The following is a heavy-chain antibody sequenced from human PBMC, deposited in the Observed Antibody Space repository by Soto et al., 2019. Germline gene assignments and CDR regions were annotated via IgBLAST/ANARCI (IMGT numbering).Heavy chain of an antibody. V-gene: IGHV1-2*02. J-gene: IGHJ4*02. CDR3: ATSSDWSPLLDY. D-gene: IGHD6-19*01. CDR2: INPNGGGT. Sequence: ASVKVSCKASEYTFTAYYLHWVRQAPGQRLEWMGWINPNGGGTIYAQKFQGRLTMTRDASITTAYMELSRLNSDDTAFYYCATSSDWSPLLDYWGQGTLVNVSS. CDR1: EYTFTAYY.